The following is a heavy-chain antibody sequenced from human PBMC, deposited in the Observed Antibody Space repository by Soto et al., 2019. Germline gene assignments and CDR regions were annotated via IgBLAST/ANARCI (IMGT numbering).Heavy chain of an antibody. CDR2: ISWNSGSI. V-gene: IGHV3-9*01. J-gene: IGHJ6*02. D-gene: IGHD2-2*02. CDR3: AKELCSSTSCYSPHGMDV. CDR1: GFTFDDYA. Sequence: EVQLVESGGGLVQPGRSLRLSCAASGFTFDDYAMHWVRQAPGKGLEWVSGISWNSGSIGYADSVKGRFTISRDNAKNSLYLQMNSLRAEDTALYYCAKELCSSTSCYSPHGMDVWGQGTTVTVSS.